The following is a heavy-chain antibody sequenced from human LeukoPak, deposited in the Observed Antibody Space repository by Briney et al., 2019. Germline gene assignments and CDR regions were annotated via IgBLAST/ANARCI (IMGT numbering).Heavy chain of an antibody. Sequence: GGSLRLSCAASGFTFSSYAMSWVRQAPGKGLEWVSAISGSGGSTYYADSVKGRFTISRDNSKNTLYLQMNSLRAEDTAVHYCAKSTRYGSGFDYWGQGTLVTVSS. CDR1: GFTFSSYA. V-gene: IGHV3-23*01. CDR3: AKSTRYGSGFDY. J-gene: IGHJ4*02. CDR2: ISGSGGST. D-gene: IGHD3-10*01.